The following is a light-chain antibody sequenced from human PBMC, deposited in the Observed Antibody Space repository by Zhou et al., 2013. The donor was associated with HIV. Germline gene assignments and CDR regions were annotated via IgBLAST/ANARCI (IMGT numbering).Light chain of an antibody. CDR3: QQYVTSPSWT. Sequence: EIVLTQSPGTLSLSPGERATLSCRASESVNSNYLAWYQQKLGQAPRILIFRASIRATGIPDRFSGSGSGTEFTLTISRLEPEDFAVYYCQQYVTSPSWTFGQGTKVEIK. CDR1: ESVNSNY. J-gene: IGKJ1*01. CDR2: RAS. V-gene: IGKV3-20*01.